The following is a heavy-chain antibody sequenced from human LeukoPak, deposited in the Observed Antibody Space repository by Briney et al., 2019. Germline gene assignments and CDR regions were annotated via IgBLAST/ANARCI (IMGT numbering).Heavy chain of an antibody. CDR1: GGSFSGYY. CDR2: INHSGST. Sequence: SETLSLTCAVYGGSFSGYYWSWIRQPPGKGLEWIGEINHSGSTNYNPSLKSRVTISVDTSKNQFSLKLSSVTAADTAVYYCARMVRQLWIRGTFDYWGQGTLVTVSS. D-gene: IGHD5-18*01. CDR3: ARMVRQLWIRGTFDY. J-gene: IGHJ4*02. V-gene: IGHV4-34*01.